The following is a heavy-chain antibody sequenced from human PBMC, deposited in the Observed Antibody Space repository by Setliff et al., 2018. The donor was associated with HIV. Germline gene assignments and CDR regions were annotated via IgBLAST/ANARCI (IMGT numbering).Heavy chain of an antibody. V-gene: IGHV4-28*06. CDR3: AKTVVGDSYALPNDGFDI. Sequence: ASETLSLTCTVSGASISSGSHWWGWIRQPPGKGLEWIGYIYYSGSTNYNPSLKSRATMSVDTSNNRFSLKLSSVTALDTAVYYCAKTVVGDSYALPNDGFDIWGQGTMVT. CDR1: GASISSGSHW. CDR2: IYYSGST. D-gene: IGHD3-16*01. J-gene: IGHJ3*02.